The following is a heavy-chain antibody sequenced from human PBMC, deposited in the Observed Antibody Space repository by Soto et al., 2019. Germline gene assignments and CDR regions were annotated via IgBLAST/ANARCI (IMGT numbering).Heavy chain of an antibody. D-gene: IGHD6-19*01. V-gene: IGHV1-2*02. CDR2: INPKTGGR. CDR3: AKDLGSGWYGSY. Sequence: ASVKVSCKATGYIFTDYYLHWVRQAPGQGLEWMGWINPKTGGRKYAQKFQGRVTMTRDTSISTAYMELSSLRSDDTAVYYCAKDLGSGWYGSYWGQGTLVTVSS. CDR1: GYIFTDYY. J-gene: IGHJ4*02.